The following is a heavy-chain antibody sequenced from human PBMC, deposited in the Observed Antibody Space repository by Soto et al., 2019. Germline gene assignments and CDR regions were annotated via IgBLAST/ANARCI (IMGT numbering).Heavy chain of an antibody. CDR1: GFTFSSYW. Sequence: GGSLRLSCAASGFTFSSYWMHWVRQAPGKGLVWVSRINSDGSSTSYADSVKGRFTISRDNAKNTLYLQMNSLRAEDTAVYYCARGTVVAATWDYYYYMDVWGKGTTVTVSS. D-gene: IGHD2-15*01. J-gene: IGHJ6*03. V-gene: IGHV3-74*01. CDR2: INSDGSST. CDR3: ARGTVVAATWDYYYYMDV.